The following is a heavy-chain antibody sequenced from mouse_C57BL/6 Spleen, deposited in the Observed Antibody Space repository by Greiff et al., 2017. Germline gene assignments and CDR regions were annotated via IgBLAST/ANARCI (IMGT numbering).Heavy chain of an antibody. Sequence: QVQLKQPGAELVKPGASVKLSCKASGYTFTSYWMHWVKQRPGQGLEWIGMIHPNSGSTNYNEKFKSKATLTVDKSSSTAYMQLSSLTSEDSAVYYCGIRGKCSYFDYWGQGTSLTVSS. CDR2: IHPNSGST. D-gene: IGHD1-1*01. CDR3: GIRGKCSYFDY. J-gene: IGHJ2*02. V-gene: IGHV1-64*01. CDR1: GYTFTSYW.